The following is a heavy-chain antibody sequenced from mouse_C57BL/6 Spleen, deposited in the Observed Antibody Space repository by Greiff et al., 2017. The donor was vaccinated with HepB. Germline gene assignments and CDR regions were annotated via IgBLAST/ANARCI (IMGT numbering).Heavy chain of an antibody. CDR2: ISSGGSYT. J-gene: IGHJ2*01. D-gene: IGHD1-1*01. V-gene: IGHV5-6*01. Sequence: DVHLVESGGDLVKPGGSLKLSCAASGFTFSSYGMSWVRQTPDKRLEWVATISSGGSYTYYPDSVKGRFTISRDNAKNTLYLQMSSLKSEDTAMYYCARHGYYGSSYFDYWGQGTTLTVSS. CDR1: GFTFSSYG. CDR3: ARHGYYGSSYFDY.